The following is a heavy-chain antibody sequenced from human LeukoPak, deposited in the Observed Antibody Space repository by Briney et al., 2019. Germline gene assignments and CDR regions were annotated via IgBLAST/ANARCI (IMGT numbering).Heavy chain of an antibody. V-gene: IGHV1-69*05. J-gene: IGHJ4*02. Sequence: GASVKVSCKASGGTFSSYAISWVRQAPGQGLEWMGGIIPIFGTANYAQKFQGRVTITTDESTSTAYMELSSLRSEDTAVYYCARGPLAGYYDSSGLYYFDYWGQGTLVTVSS. CDR1: GGTFSSYA. CDR3: ARGPLAGYYDSSGLYYFDY. CDR2: IIPIFGTA. D-gene: IGHD3-22*01.